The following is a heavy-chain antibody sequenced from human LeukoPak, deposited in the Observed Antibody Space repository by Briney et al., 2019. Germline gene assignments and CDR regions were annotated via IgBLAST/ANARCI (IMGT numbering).Heavy chain of an antibody. J-gene: IGHJ6*03. CDR2: INHSGST. CDR3: ARRAPRFGRYMDV. D-gene: IGHD3-10*02. V-gene: IGHV4-34*01. CDR1: GGSFSGYY. Sequence: PSETLSLTXAVYGGSFSGYYWSWIRQPPGKGLEWIGEINHSGSTNYNPSLKSRVTISVDTSKSQFSLKLSSVTAADTAVYYCARRAPRFGRYMDVWGKGTTVTVSS.